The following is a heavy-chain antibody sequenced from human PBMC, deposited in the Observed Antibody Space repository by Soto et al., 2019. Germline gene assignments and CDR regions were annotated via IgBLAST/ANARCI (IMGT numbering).Heavy chain of an antibody. CDR2: ISAGGGTT. Sequence: GGSLRLSCASSGFTFSNYAMSWVRQAPGMGLEWVSIISAGGGTTNYADSVKGRFTISRDNSKNTLYLQMNSLRANDTAIYYCAKSIAAAGTNFDCWGQGTLVTVSS. J-gene: IGHJ4*02. V-gene: IGHV3-23*01. CDR1: GFTFSNYA. CDR3: AKSIAAAGTNFDC. D-gene: IGHD6-13*01.